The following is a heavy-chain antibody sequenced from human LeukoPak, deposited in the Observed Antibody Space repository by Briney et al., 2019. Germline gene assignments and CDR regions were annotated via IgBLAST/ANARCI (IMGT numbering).Heavy chain of an antibody. CDR1: GFTISSDS. CDR2: ISSSSSTR. D-gene: IGHD3-9*01. CDR3: ARDLSILAGYYIDAFDI. Sequence: PGGSLRLSCAASGFTISSDSMYWVRQGPGKGLGRVSYISSSSSTRNYEDSVKGRFTICRDNDKNPLYLQMNSLRAEDTAVYYCARDLSILAGYYIDAFDIWGQGTMVTVSS. J-gene: IGHJ3*02. V-gene: IGHV3-48*01.